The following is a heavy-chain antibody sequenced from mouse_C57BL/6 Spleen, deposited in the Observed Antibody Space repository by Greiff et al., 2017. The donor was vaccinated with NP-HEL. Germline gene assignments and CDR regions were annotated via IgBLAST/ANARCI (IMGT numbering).Heavy chain of an antibody. Sequence: VQLQQPGAELVKPGASVKLSCKASGYTFTSYWMHWVKQRPGQGLEWIGMIHPNSGSTNYNEKFKSKDTLTVDKSSSTAYMQLSSLTSEDSAVYYCARRGGNFDYWGQGTTLTVSS. V-gene: IGHV1-64*01. J-gene: IGHJ2*01. CDR3: ARRGGNFDY. CDR1: GYTFTSYW. CDR2: IHPNSGST.